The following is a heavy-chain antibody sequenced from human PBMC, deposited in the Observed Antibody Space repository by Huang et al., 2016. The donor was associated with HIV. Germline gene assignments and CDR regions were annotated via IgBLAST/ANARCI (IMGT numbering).Heavy chain of an antibody. V-gene: IGHV1-69*13. CDR1: GGPFRSYY. CDR2: LMPVFDSP. Sequence: QVQLLQSGAEVKKPGSSVKVSCKASGGPFRSYYIAWVRQAPGQGLEGRASLMPVFDSPNYAQKLQGRVRVTADESTSTVYMELRDLRPDDTAVYFCARGSLEYSVSSSLDYWGQGTHVTVSS. J-gene: IGHJ4*02. CDR3: ARGSLEYSVSSSLDY. D-gene: IGHD4-4*01.